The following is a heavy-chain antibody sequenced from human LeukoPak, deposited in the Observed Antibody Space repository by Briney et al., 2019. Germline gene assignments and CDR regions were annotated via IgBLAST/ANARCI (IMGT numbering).Heavy chain of an antibody. Sequence: GGSLTLSCAASKFTFSSYWMHWVRQAPGKGLVWVSRIKSDGSTTYYADSVKGRFTISRDNAKNTLYLQMDSLRAEDTAVYYCARATLNTRNAFDIWGQGPMVTVSS. J-gene: IGHJ3*02. CDR1: KFTFSSYW. CDR2: IKSDGSTT. D-gene: IGHD2-15*01. CDR3: ARATLNTRNAFDI. V-gene: IGHV3-74*01.